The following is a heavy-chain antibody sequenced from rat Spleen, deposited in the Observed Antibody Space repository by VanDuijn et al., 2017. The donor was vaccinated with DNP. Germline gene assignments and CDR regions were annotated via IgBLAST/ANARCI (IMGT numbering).Heavy chain of an antibody. D-gene: IGHD1-6*01. Sequence: EVQLVETGGGLVQPGRSLKLSCVASGFTFSNSWMYWIRQAPGKGLEWIGSINDDGGSTYYRDSVKGRFTISRDNAKSSLFLQMDSLRSEDTATYYCTTEMYTTDYYYGWFAYWGQGTLVTVSS. V-gene: IGHV5-58*01. CDR1: GFTFSNSW. J-gene: IGHJ3*01. CDR3: TTEMYTTDYYYGWFAY. CDR2: INDDGGST.